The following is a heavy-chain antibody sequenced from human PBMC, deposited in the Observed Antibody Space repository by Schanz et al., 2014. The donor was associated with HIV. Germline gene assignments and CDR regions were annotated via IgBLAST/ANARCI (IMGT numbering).Heavy chain of an antibody. CDR2: ISWNSVSI. D-gene: IGHD3-3*01. J-gene: IGHJ6*02. Sequence: EVQLVESGGALVQPGRSLRLSCAASGFTFDDYAMHWVRQAPGKGLEWVSGISWNSVSIGYADSVKGRFTISRDNGKRSLYLQMNSLRVEDTGRYYCARDGGIPVYRFVKWITYYHGLDVWGHGTTVIVS. V-gene: IGHV3-9*01. CDR1: GFTFDDYA. CDR3: ARDGGIPVYRFVKWITYYHGLDV.